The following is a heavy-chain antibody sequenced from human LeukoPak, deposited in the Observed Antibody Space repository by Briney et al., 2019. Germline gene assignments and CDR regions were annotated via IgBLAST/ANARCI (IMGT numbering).Heavy chain of an antibody. V-gene: IGHV3-23*01. D-gene: IGHD3-10*01. CDR1: GFTFSSYA. Sequence: GGSLRLSCAPSGFTFSSYAMSWVRQAPGKGLEWVSAISGSGGSTYYADSVKGRFTISRDNSKNTLYLQMNSLRAEDTAVYYCAKDWFGELFVDYWGQGTLVTVSS. CDR2: ISGSGGST. CDR3: AKDWFGELFVDY. J-gene: IGHJ4*02.